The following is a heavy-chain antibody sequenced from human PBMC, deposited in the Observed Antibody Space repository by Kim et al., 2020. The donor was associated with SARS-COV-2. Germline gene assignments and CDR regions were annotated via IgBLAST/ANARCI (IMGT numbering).Heavy chain of an antibody. CDR1: GFTFDDYA. D-gene: IGHD3-10*01. Sequence: GGSLRLSCAASGFTFDDYAMHWVRQAPGKGLEWVSGISWNSGSIGYADSVKGRFTISRDNAKNSLYLQMNSLRAEDTALYYCAKVNYYGSGSWFDPWGQGTLVTVSS. J-gene: IGHJ5*02. CDR2: ISWNSGSI. V-gene: IGHV3-9*01. CDR3: AKVNYYGSGSWFDP.